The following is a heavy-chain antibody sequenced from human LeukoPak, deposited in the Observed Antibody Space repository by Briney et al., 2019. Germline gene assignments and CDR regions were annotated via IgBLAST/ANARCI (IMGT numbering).Heavy chain of an antibody. Sequence: GGSLRLSCAASGFTFDDYAMHWVRHAPGKGLEWVSGISWNSGSIGYADSVKGRFTISRDNAKNSLYLQMNSLRAEDTALYYCAKGPNYYDSSGYYSDSYYFDYWGQGTLVTVSS. J-gene: IGHJ4*02. V-gene: IGHV3-9*01. CDR1: GFTFDDYA. D-gene: IGHD3-22*01. CDR2: ISWNSGSI. CDR3: AKGPNYYDSSGYYSDSYYFDY.